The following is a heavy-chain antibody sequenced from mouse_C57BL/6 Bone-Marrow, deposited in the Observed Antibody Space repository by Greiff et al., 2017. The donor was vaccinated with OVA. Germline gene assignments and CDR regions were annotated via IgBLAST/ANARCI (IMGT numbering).Heavy chain of an antibody. D-gene: IGHD2-5*01. CDR2: INPSSGYT. CDR1: GYTFTSYT. Sequence: QVHVKQSGAELARPGASVKMSCKASGYTFTSYTMHWVKQRPGQGLEWIGYINPSSGYTKYNQKFKDKATLTADKSSSTAYMQLSSLTSEDSAVYYCARGSNYVFAYWGQGTLVTVSA. V-gene: IGHV1-4*01. J-gene: IGHJ3*01. CDR3: ARGSNYVFAY.